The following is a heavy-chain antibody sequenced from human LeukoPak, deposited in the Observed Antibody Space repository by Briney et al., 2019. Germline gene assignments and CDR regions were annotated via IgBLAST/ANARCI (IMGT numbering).Heavy chain of an antibody. V-gene: IGHV3-9*01. CDR1: GCTFDDYA. D-gene: IGHD2-2*03. CDR3: GKEGGYCSSTCCSFDF. Sequence: SLRLSCAASGCTFDDYAMHWVRRAPGRGREGVSGISWHSGSIGYAESVKGRFNSSRDNAKNSLYLQMNSLRAEDTALYYCGKEGGYCSSTCCSFDFGGQDTLVTVST. CDR2: ISWHSGSI. J-gene: IGHJ1*01.